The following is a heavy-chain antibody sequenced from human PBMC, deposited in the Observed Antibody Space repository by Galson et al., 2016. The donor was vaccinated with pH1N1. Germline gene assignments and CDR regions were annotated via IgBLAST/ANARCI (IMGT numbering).Heavy chain of an antibody. D-gene: IGHD4-23*01. Sequence: SVKVSCKGSGYLLTELSIFWVRQAPGKGLEWMGGFTAEDGETVYAQKLQGRVTMTEDTSTDTAYMELSSLRYEDTAVYYCATNSIDYYYYYMDVWGKGTTVTVSS. CDR3: ATNSIDYYYYYMDV. V-gene: IGHV1-24*01. J-gene: IGHJ6*03. CDR1: GYLLTELS. CDR2: FTAEDGET.